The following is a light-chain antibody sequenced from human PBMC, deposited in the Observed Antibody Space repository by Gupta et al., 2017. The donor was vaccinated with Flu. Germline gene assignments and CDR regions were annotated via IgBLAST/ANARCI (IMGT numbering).Light chain of an antibody. CDR2: GAS. CDR1: QSVGSSY. Sequence: EIVLTQSPGILSLTPGERATLSGRSSQSVGSSYLAWYQQKPGQAPSLLIYGASSRATGIPDRFSGSGSGTDFTLTISRLEPEDVAVYYCQKDGTSPLTFGGGTKVAI. CDR3: QKDGTSPLT. V-gene: IGKV3-20*01. J-gene: IGKJ4*01.